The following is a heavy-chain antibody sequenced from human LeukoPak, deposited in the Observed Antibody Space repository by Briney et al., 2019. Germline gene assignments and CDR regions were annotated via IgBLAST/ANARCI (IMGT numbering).Heavy chain of an antibody. CDR3: VGDTPPGGDYYLDY. V-gene: IGHV3-33*01. D-gene: IGHD3-16*01. Sequence: GGSLRLSCAASGFSFSNFHMHWVRQAPGKGLEWVAKIWYDGSKKYYADSVKGRLTISRDNSKNTLYLQMNSLRAEDTAVYYCVGDTPPGGDYYLDYWGQGTLVIVSS. CDR1: GFSFSNFH. J-gene: IGHJ4*02. CDR2: IWYDGSKK.